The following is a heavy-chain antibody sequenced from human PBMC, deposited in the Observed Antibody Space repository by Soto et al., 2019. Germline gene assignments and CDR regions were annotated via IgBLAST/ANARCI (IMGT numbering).Heavy chain of an antibody. J-gene: IGHJ6*03. CDR1: GFTFSSYW. CDR2: INSDGSST. CDR3: ARSSIAARRYYYYYMDV. Sequence: GGSLRLSCAASGFTFSSYWMHWVRQAPGKGLVWVSRINSDGSSTSYADSVKGRFTISRDNANNTLYLQMNSLRAEDTAVYYCARSSIAARRYYYYYMDVWGKGTTVTVSS. V-gene: IGHV3-74*01. D-gene: IGHD6-6*01.